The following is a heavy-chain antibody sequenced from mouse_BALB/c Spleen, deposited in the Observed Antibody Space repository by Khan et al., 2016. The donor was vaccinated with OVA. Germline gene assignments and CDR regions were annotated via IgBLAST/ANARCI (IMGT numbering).Heavy chain of an antibody. J-gene: IGHJ3*01. D-gene: IGHD2-10*02. CDR2: ITSGGSYT. Sequence: EVELVESGGGLVKPGGSLKLSCAASGFTFSSYAMSWVRQTPEKRLEWVATITSGGSYTYYPDNVKGRFTISRDNAKNTLYLQMSSLRSEDTAMYYCARHGEYVNYGGFAYWGQGTLVTVSA. CDR1: GFTFSSYA. CDR3: ARHGEYVNYGGFAY. V-gene: IGHV5-9-3*01.